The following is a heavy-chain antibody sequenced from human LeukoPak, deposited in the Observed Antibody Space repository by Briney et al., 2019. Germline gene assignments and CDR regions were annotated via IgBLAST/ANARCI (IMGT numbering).Heavy chain of an antibody. Sequence: PSETLSLTCTVSGGSISSYYWSWIRQPPGKGLEWIGYIYYSGSTNYNPSLKSRVNPSLKSRVSISLDTSKNQLSLTLRSVTAADTAVYYCARGVVIAPQTFDYWGQGTLVTVSS. CDR1: GGSISSYY. CDR3: ARGVVIAPQTFDY. CDR2: IYYSGST. D-gene: IGHD2-21*01. V-gene: IGHV4-59*01. J-gene: IGHJ4*02.